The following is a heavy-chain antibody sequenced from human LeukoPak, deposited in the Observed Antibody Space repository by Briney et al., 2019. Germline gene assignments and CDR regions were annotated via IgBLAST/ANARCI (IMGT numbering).Heavy chain of an antibody. V-gene: IGHV4-59*01. CDR1: GGSIVGYY. J-gene: IGHJ3*02. CDR3: ARDTGYDILTGFHDAFDI. CDR2: IYYSGST. D-gene: IGHD3-9*01. Sequence: SETLSLTCTVSGGSIVGYYWSWIRQTPGKGLEWIGYIYYSGSTNYNPSLKSRVTISVDTSKNQFSLKLSSVTAADTAVYYCARDTGYDILTGFHDAFDIWGQGTMVTVSS.